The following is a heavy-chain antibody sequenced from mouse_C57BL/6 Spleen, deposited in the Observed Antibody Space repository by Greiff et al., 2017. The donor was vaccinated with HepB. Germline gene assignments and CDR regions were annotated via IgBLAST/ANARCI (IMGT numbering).Heavy chain of an antibody. D-gene: IGHD3-1*01. CDR3: ARGHSSGYGDY. CDR1: GYTFTSYW. J-gene: IGHJ2*01. V-gene: IGHV1-50*01. Sequence: QVQLQQSGAELVKPGASVKLSCKASGYTFTSYWMQWVKQRPGQGLEWIGEIDPSDSYTNYNQKFKGKATLTVDTSSSTAYMQLSSLTSEDSAVYYCARGHSSGYGDYWGQGTTLTVSS. CDR2: IDPSDSYT.